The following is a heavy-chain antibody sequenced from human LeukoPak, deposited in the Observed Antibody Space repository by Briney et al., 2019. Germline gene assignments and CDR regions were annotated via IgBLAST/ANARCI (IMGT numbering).Heavy chain of an antibody. D-gene: IGHD6-19*01. Sequence: SETLSLTCTVSGGSISSSSYYWGSIRQPPGKGLEWIGSIYYSGSTYHNPSLKSRVTISVDTSKNQFSLKLSSVTAADTAVYYCARSGLHSSGWYGGGVDYWGQGTLVTVSS. CDR1: GGSISSSSYY. CDR3: ARSGLHSSGWYGGGVDY. V-gene: IGHV4-39*01. J-gene: IGHJ4*02. CDR2: IYYSGST.